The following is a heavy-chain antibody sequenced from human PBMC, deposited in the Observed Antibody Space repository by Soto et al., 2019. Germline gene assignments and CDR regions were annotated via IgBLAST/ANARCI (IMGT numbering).Heavy chain of an antibody. CDR1: GFTFSSYA. Sequence: GGSLRLSCAASGFTFSSYAMSWVRQAPGKGLEWVSAISGSGGYTYYADSVKGRFTISRDTSKNTLYLQMNSLRAEDTAVYYCAKGRLAALFDPWGQGTLVTVSS. V-gene: IGHV3-23*01. CDR3: AKGRLAALFDP. J-gene: IGHJ5*02. CDR2: ISGSGGYT.